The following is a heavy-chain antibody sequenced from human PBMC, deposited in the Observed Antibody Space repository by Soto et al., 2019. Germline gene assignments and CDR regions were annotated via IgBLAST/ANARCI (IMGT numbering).Heavy chain of an antibody. CDR2: INHSGST. J-gene: IGHJ6*02. D-gene: IGHD4-17*01. CDR3: ARGLQLRGFYYYYGMDV. CDR1: GGSFSGYY. Sequence: PSETLSLTCAVYGGSFSGYYWSWIGQPPGKGLEWIGEINHSGSTNYNPSLKSRVTISVDTSKNQFSLKLSSVTAADTAVYYCARGLQLRGFYYYYGMDVWGQGTTVTVSS. V-gene: IGHV4-34*01.